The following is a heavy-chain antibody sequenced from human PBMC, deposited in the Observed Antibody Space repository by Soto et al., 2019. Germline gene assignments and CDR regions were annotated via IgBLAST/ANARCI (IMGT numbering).Heavy chain of an antibody. CDR2: ISHRGTA. CDR1: GGSISSGAYY. V-gene: IGHV4-31*03. Sequence: ASETLSLTCTVSGGSISSGAYYWGWIRQHPGKGLEWIGYISHRGTAYYTPSLKSRVSLSVDPSKSQFSLNATSLTAADTAVYYCARVSATGTRWFDPWGPGTLVTVSS. J-gene: IGHJ5*02. D-gene: IGHD6-13*01. CDR3: ARVSATGTRWFDP.